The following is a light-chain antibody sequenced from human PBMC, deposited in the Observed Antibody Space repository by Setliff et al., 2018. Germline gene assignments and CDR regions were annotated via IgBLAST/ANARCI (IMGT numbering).Light chain of an antibody. J-gene: IGKJ4*01. V-gene: IGKV1-5*03. CDR2: RAS. CDR1: QSISNS. CDR3: QQFNSYPLT. Sequence: DIQMTQSPSTLSASVGDRVTITCRASQSISNSLSWYQQKPGKAPKVLIYRASNLENSFPSRFSGSGSGTEFTLTISSLQPDDFATYYCQQFNSYPLTFGGGTKVDIK.